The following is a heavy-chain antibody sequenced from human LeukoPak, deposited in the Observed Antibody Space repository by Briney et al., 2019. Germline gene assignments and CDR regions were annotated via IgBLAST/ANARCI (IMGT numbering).Heavy chain of an antibody. CDR2: INPNSGGT. J-gene: IGHJ5*02. D-gene: IGHD3-10*01. Sequence: ASVKVSCKASGYTFTGYYMHWVRQAPGQGLEWMGWINPNSGGTNYAQKFQGRVTMTRDTSISTAYMELSRLRSDDTAVYYCARDVSHYCGSGSYYDPWGQGTLVTVSS. V-gene: IGHV1-2*02. CDR3: ARDVSHYCGSGSYYDP. CDR1: GYTFTGYY.